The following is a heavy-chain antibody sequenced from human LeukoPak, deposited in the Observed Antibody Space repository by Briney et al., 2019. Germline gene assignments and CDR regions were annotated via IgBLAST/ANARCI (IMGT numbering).Heavy chain of an antibody. CDR2: INPNSGDT. D-gene: IGHD3-9*01. V-gene: IGHV1-2*02. CDR3: ARGIGGFDWLLSPFYYYYMDV. Sequence: ASVKVSCKTSGYTFSDYYIHWIRQAPGQGLEWVGWINPNSGDTDYAQKFQGRVTMTRDTSISTAYMELSRLRSDGTAVYYCARGIGGFDWLLSPFYYYYMDVWGKGTTVTVSS. CDR1: GYTFSDYY. J-gene: IGHJ6*03.